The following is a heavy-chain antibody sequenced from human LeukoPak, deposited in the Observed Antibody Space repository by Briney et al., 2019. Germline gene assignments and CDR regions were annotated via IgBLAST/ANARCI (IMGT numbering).Heavy chain of an antibody. CDR3: GRPEYPIAVAGIGY. CDR1: GYTFTGYY. V-gene: IGHV1-2*02. Sequence: ASVKVSCKASGYTFTGYYMHWVRQAPGQGLEWMGWVNPNSGGTNYAQKFQGRVTMTRDTSISTAYMELSRLRSDDTAVYYCGRPEYPIAVAGIGYWGQGTLVTVSS. CDR2: VNPNSGGT. D-gene: IGHD6-19*01. J-gene: IGHJ4*02.